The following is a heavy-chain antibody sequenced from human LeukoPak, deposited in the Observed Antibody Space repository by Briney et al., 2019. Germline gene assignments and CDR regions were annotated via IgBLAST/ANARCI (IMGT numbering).Heavy chain of an antibody. D-gene: IGHD3-22*01. CDR3: AKGSSGYFADL. CDR1: GITLSNYG. Sequence: GGSLRLSCAVSGITLSNYGMTWVRQAPGKGLEWVSAISNDGGGTTYADFVNGRFTISRDNSKNTLFLQMNSLRAEDTALYYCAKGSSGYFADLWGQGTLVTVSS. J-gene: IGHJ5*02. CDR2: ISNDGGGT. V-gene: IGHV3-23*01.